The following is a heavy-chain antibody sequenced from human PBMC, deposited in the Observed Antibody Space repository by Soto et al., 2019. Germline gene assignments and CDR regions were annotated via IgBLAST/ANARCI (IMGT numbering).Heavy chain of an antibody. CDR2: IYPGDSDT. J-gene: IGHJ3*02. CDR3: ARHLYSYRWMGAFDI. V-gene: IGHV5-51*01. Sequence: GESLKISCKGSGYSFTSYWIGWVRQMPGKGLEWMGIIYPGDSDTRYSLSFQGQVTISADKSISTAYLQWSSLKASDTAMYYCARHLYSYRWMGAFDIWGQGTMVTVSS. D-gene: IGHD3-16*01. CDR1: GYSFTSYW.